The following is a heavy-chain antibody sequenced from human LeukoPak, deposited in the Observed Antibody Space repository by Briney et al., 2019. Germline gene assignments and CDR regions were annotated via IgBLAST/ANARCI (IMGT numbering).Heavy chain of an antibody. Sequence: SETLSLTCAVYGGSFSGYYWSWIRQPPGKGLEWIGEINHSGSTNYNPSLKSRVTISVDRSKNQFSLKLSSVTAADTAVYYCARGGGLGPLDYWGQGTLVTVSS. V-gene: IGHV4-34*01. CDR3: ARGGGLGPLDY. CDR1: GGSFSGYY. D-gene: IGHD6-6*01. J-gene: IGHJ4*02. CDR2: INHSGST.